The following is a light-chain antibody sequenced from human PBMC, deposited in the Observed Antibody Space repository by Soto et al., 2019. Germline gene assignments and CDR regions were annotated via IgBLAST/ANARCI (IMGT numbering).Light chain of an antibody. Sequence: DILLTQSPSFLSASVGDRVTLTCRATQGVSTYLAWYQQNPGQAPKLLIYTASTLQSGVPARFSGSGSGTEFTLTISSLRPEDFATYYCQQLKSYPLTFGGGTKVEIK. CDR1: QGVSTY. J-gene: IGKJ4*01. CDR3: QQLKSYPLT. V-gene: IGKV1-9*01. CDR2: TAS.